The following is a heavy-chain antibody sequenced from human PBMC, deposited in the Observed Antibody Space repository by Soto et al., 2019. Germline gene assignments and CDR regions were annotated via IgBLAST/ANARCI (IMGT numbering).Heavy chain of an antibody. CDR2: ISSSSSYI. Sequence: GGSLRLSCAASGFTFSSYSMNWVRQAPGKGLEWVSSISSSSSYIYYADSVKGRFTISRDNAKNSLYLQMNSLRAEDTAVYYCARDLRGIVVVPADYWGQGTLVTVSS. CDR1: GFTFSSYS. CDR3: ARDLRGIVVVPADY. D-gene: IGHD2-2*01. V-gene: IGHV3-21*01. J-gene: IGHJ4*02.